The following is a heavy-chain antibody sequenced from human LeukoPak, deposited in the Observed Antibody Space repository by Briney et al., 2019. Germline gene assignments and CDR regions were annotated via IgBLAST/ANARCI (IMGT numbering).Heavy chain of an antibody. V-gene: IGHV3-66*02. J-gene: IGHJ3*02. CDR1: GFTVSSNY. Sequence: GGSLRLFCAASGFTVSSNYMRWVRQAPGKGLEWVSVIYSGGSTYYAGSVKGRFTISRDNSKNTLYLQMNSLRAEDTAVYYCARDSSTSNDAFDIWGQGTMVTVSS. CDR2: IYSGGST. CDR3: ARDSSTSNDAFDI. D-gene: IGHD2-2*01.